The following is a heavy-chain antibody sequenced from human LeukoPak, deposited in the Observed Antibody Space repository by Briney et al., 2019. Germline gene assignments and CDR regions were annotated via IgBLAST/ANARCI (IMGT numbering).Heavy chain of an antibody. J-gene: IGHJ4*02. CDR1: GFTFSSYS. CDR2: ISSSSSYI. Sequence: GGSLRLSCAAPGFTFSSYSMNWVRQAPGKGLEWVSSISSSSSYIYYADSVKGRFTISRDNAKNSLYLQMNSLRAEDTAVYYCARRRYCSSTSCSYYFDYWGQGTLVTVSS. V-gene: IGHV3-21*01. CDR3: ARRRYCSSTSCSYYFDY. D-gene: IGHD2-2*01.